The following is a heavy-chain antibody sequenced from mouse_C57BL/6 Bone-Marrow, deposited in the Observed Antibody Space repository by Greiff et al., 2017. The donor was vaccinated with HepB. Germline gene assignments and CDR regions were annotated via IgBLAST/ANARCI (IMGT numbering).Heavy chain of an antibody. V-gene: IGHV1-63*01. D-gene: IGHD2-5*01. CDR3: ARGSYYSNYYWYFDV. CDR2: IYPGGGYT. J-gene: IGHJ1*03. Sequence: QVQLQQSGAELVRPGTSVKMSCKASGYTFTNYWIGWAKQRPGHGLEWIGDIYPGGGYTNYNEKFKGKATLTADKSSSTAYMQFSSLTSEDSAIYYCARGSYYSNYYWYFDVWGTGTTVTVSS. CDR1: GYTFTNYW.